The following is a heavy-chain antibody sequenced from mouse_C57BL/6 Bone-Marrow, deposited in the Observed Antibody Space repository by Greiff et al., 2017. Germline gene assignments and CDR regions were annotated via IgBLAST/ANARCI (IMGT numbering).Heavy chain of an antibody. J-gene: IGHJ2*01. CDR1: GYTFTDYY. CDR3: ARCGVYEVDHCG. CDR2: INPYNGGT. D-gene: IGHD1-1*01. Sequence: VQLKESGAVLVKPGASVKMSCKASGYTFTDYYMNWVKQSHGKSLEWIGVINPYNGGTSYHQKFKGKVTSTIDMSSSTAYLELISLTSEDSAVYYCARCGVYEVDHCGWGQGATLTVAS. V-gene: IGHV1-19*01.